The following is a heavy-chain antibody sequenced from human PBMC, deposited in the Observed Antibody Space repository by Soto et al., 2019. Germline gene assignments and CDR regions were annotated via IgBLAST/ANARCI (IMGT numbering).Heavy chain of an antibody. CDR2: INSVSSKI. CDR3: ARAGSHYYMDV. CDR1: RFTFNIYN. V-gene: IGHV3-21*01. Sequence: GGSLRLSCAASRFTFNIYNMNWVRQAPGKGLEWVSSINSVSSKIYYADSVKGRFTISRDNAKNSLSLQMNSLRADDTAVYYCARAGSHYYMDVWGKGTTVTVSS. J-gene: IGHJ6*03.